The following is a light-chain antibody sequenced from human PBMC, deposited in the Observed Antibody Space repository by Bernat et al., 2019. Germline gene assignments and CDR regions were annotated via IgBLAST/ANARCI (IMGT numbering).Light chain of an antibody. CDR1: KLGSKY. V-gene: IGLV3-1*01. CDR2: QDD. CDR3: QAWDSSTGV. Sequence: SYELTQPPSVSVSPGQTASITCSGDKLGSKYTCWYQQKPGQSPVVVIYQDDKRPSGIPERFSGSHSGNTATLTISGAQAMEEADYYCQAWDSSTGVFGGGTKLTVL. J-gene: IGLJ3*02.